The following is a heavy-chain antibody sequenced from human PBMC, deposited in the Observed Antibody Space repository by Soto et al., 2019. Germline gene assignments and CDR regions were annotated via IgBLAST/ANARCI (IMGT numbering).Heavy chain of an antibody. CDR2: IYPGDSDT. V-gene: IGHV5-51*01. CDR3: ARPSRGAHGMDV. Sequence: YWSWIRQHPGKGLEWMGIIYPGDSDTKYSPSFQGQVTISSDKSISTAYLQLSSLKASDTAMYYCARPSRGAHGMDVWGKGTKVTVSS. J-gene: IGHJ6*04. CDR1: YW.